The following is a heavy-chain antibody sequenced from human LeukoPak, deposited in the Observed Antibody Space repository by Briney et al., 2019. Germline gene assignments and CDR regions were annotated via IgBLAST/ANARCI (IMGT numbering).Heavy chain of an antibody. CDR1: GGSISSGGYY. CDR3: ARGSPGVGYYFDY. Sequence: PSEALSLTCTVSGGSISSGGYYWSWIRQHPGKGLEWIGYIYYSGSTYYNPSLKSRVTISVDTSKNQFSLKLSSVTAADTAVYYCARGSPGVGYYFDYWGQGTLVTVSS. D-gene: IGHD1-26*01. J-gene: IGHJ4*02. CDR2: IYYSGST. V-gene: IGHV4-31*03.